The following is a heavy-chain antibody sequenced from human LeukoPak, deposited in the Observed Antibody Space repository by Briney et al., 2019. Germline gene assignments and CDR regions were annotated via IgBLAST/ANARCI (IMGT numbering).Heavy chain of an antibody. V-gene: IGHV3-21*01. Sequence: GGSLRLSCAASGFTFSSNAMTWVRQAPGKGLEWVSSISSSSSYIYYADSVKGRFTISRDNAKNSLYLQMNSLRAEDTAVYYCARVPGYDSSGYYYGPDYWGQGTLVTVSS. CDR3: ARVPGYDSSGYYYGPDY. J-gene: IGHJ4*02. CDR2: ISSSSSYI. D-gene: IGHD3-22*01. CDR1: GFTFSSNA.